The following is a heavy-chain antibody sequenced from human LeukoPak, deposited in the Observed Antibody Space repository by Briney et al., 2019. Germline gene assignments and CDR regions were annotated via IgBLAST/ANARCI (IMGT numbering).Heavy chain of an antibody. CDR1: GGSISGYS. CDR2: IYYSGDT. CDR3: AKSNGYGLVDI. D-gene: IGHD3-10*01. J-gene: IGHJ3*02. V-gene: IGHV4-59*12. Sequence: SETLSLTCTVSGGSISGYSWSWIRQSPGGELEWIGYIYYSGDTAYNPSLRSRVTMPVDTSKNQLSLQLSSVTTADTAVYYCAKSNGYGLVDIWGQGTMVTVSS.